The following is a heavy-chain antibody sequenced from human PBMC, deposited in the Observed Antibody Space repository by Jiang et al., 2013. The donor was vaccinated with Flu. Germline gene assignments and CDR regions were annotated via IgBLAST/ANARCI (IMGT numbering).Heavy chain of an antibody. D-gene: IGHD6-19*01. V-gene: IGHV7-4-1*02. CDR1: GYTFTNYA. CDR3: ARAGRAGSTGWYDYFEY. Sequence: PGASVKVSCKASGYTFTNYAINWMRQAPGQGLEWMGWINTNTGNPRYGQGFTGRFVFSLDTSVTTAYLEISSLQAEGTAVYYCARAGRAGSTGWYDYFEYWGQGTLVTVSS. CDR2: INTNTGNP. J-gene: IGHJ4*02.